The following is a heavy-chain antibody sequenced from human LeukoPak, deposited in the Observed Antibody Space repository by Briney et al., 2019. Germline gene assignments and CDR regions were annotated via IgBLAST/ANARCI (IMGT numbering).Heavy chain of an antibody. Sequence: SETLSLTCAVYGGSFSGYYWSWIRQPPGKGLEWIGEINHSGSTNYNPSLKSRVTISVDTSKNQFSLNLSSVTAADTAVYYCARVITVRGVIFDYWGQGTLVTVSS. CDR1: GGSFSGYY. J-gene: IGHJ4*02. D-gene: IGHD3-16*01. CDR2: INHSGST. V-gene: IGHV4-34*01. CDR3: ARVITVRGVIFDY.